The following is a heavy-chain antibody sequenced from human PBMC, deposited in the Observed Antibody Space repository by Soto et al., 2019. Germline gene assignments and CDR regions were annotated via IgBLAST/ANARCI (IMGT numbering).Heavy chain of an antibody. CDR2: IKQDGSEK. Sequence: EVQLVESGGGLVQPGGSLRLSCAASGFTFSSYWMSWVRQAPGKGLEWVANIKQDGSEKYYVDSVKGRFTISRDNAKNSLYLQMNSLRAEDTAVYYCARDRGSGWYFYNYYYGMDVWGQGTTVTVSS. CDR1: GFTFSSYW. V-gene: IGHV3-7*05. CDR3: ARDRGSGWYFYNYYYGMDV. D-gene: IGHD6-13*01. J-gene: IGHJ6*02.